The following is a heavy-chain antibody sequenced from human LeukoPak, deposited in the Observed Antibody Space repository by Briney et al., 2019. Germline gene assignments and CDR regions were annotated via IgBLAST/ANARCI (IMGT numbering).Heavy chain of an antibody. CDR3: ATMIGDY. D-gene: IGHD3-22*01. CDR1: GFTFDDYG. CDR2: IKQDGSEK. Sequence: PGGSLRLSCAASGFTFDDYGMSWVRQAPGKGLEWVANIKQDGSEKYYVDSVKGRFTISRDNAKNSLYLQMNSLRAEDTAVYYCATMIGDYWGQGTLVTVSS. V-gene: IGHV3-7*01. J-gene: IGHJ4*02.